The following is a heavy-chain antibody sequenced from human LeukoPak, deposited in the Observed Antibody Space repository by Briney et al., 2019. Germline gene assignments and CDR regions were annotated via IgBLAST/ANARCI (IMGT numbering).Heavy chain of an antibody. V-gene: IGHV3-23*01. D-gene: IGHD1-26*01. CDR3: ARDSGSYYRTLLDY. CDR2: ISASGGNT. J-gene: IGHJ4*02. Sequence: GGSLRLSCAASEFTFSSYAMQWVRQAPGKGLEWVSGISASGGNTWYADSVKGRFTISRDNAKNSLYLQMNSLRAEDTAVYYCARDSGSYYRTLLDYWGQGTLVTVSS. CDR1: EFTFSSYA.